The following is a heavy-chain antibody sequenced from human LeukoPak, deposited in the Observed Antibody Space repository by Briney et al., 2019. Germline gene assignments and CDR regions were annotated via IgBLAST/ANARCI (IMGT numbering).Heavy chain of an antibody. CDR1: GFTFSTHA. CDR2: ISYDGGKK. CDR3: ARFSGPFYSAREFDF. V-gene: IGHV3-30*04. Sequence: GGSLRLSCAASGFTFSTHAMHWVRQAPGKGLEWVAVISYDGGKKYYANSVKGRFTISRDNSKRTLFLQMSTLRADDTAVYYCARFSGPFYSAREFDFWGQGTLVTVSS. J-gene: IGHJ4*02. D-gene: IGHD5-12*01.